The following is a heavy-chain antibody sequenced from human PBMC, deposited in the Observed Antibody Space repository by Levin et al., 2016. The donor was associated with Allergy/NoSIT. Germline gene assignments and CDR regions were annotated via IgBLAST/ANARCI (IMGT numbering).Heavy chain of an antibody. CDR2: IHYSGNT. Sequence: SETLSLTCTVSGASISSGGYYWSWIRQHPGKGLEWIGYIHYSGNTYYNPSLQSRATISLDTSKNQFSLNLNSVTAADTAVYYCARSAYKWSDAPFDYWGQGTLVTVSS. CDR3: ARSAYKWSDAPFDY. CDR1: GASISSGGYY. J-gene: IGHJ4*02. V-gene: IGHV4-31*03. D-gene: IGHD1-20*01.